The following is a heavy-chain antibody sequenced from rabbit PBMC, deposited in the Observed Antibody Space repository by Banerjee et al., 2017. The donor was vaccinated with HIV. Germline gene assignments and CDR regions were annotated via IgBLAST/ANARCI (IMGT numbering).Heavy chain of an antibody. V-gene: IGHV1S40*01. J-gene: IGHJ5*01. CDR2: IGAGSSGTT. CDR3: ARGMNINGDRLDI. Sequence: RQAPGKGLEWIACIGAGSSGTTYYASWAKGRFTISKTSSTTVTLQMTSLTAADTATYFCARGMNINGDRLDIRGQGTLVTVS. D-gene: IGHD2-1*01.